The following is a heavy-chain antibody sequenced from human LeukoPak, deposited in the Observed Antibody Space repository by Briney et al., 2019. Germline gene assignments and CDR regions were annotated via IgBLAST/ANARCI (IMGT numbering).Heavy chain of an antibody. V-gene: IGHV3-48*02. Sequence: GGSLRLSCAASGFTFSSCNMNWVRQAPGKGLEWVSYISSSSSLIYYADSVKGRFTIPRDNAKSSLYLQMNSLRDEDTAVYYCATSTGYFDYWGQGTLVTVSS. D-gene: IGHD2-2*01. J-gene: IGHJ4*02. CDR3: ATSTGYFDY. CDR1: GFTFSSCN. CDR2: ISSSSSLI.